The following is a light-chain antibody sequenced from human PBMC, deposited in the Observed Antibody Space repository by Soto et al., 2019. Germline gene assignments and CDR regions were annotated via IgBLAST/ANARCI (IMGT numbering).Light chain of an antibody. Sequence: DIHMTQSPFSQSPSVGPRLTINCQASQNINNYLNWYQQKPGRAPKLLIYDASNLEAGVPSRFRGSGSGTDFTFTISRLQPEDIATYYCQQYENLPTFGQGTRLEIK. CDR3: QQYENLPT. V-gene: IGKV1-33*01. J-gene: IGKJ5*01. CDR2: DAS. CDR1: QNINNY.